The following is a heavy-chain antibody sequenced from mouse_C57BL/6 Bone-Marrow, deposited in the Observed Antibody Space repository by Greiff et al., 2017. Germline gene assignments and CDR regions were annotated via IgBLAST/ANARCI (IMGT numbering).Heavy chain of an antibody. CDR2: ISYDGSN. J-gene: IGHJ2*01. CDR1: GYSITSGYY. Sequence: EVKLMESGPGLVKPSQSLSLTCSVTGYSITSGYYWNWIRQFPGNKLEWMGYISYDGSNNYNPSLKNPISITTDTSKNQYFLKLNSVTTEDKATYYCASPGLGYWGQGTTLTVSS. V-gene: IGHV3-6*01. CDR3: ASPGLGY. D-gene: IGHD3-3*01.